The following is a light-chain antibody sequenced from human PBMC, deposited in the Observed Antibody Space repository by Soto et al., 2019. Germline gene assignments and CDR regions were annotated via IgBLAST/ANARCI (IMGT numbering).Light chain of an antibody. CDR2: AAS. J-gene: IGKJ1*01. V-gene: IGKV1-39*01. CDR3: QQSYSSPPT. Sequence: DIQMTQSPSSLSASVGDRVTITCRASQSISSYLNWYQQKPGKAPKXLIFAASSLQSGVPSRFSGSRSGPDLTITISSLQPEDFATYECQQSYSSPPTFGQGTKVDIK. CDR1: QSISSY.